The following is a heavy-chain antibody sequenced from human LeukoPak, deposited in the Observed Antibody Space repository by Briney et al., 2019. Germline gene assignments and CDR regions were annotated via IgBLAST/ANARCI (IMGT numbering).Heavy chain of an antibody. CDR3: ARVPVRGVISYFDY. CDR2: VRPSGDNT. D-gene: IGHD3-10*01. J-gene: IGHJ4*02. CDR1: GFTFSSYD. Sequence: GGSLRLSCAASGFTFSSYDMTWVRQAPGRGLEWVSSVRPSGDNTYYGDSVKGRFTISRDNSKNTLYLQMNSLRAEDTAVYYCARVPVRGVISYFDYWGQGTLVTVSS. V-gene: IGHV3-23*01.